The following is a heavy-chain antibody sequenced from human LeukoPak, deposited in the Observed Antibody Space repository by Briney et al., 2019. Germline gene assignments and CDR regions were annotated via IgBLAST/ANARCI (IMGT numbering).Heavy chain of an antibody. CDR2: IKQDGSEK. J-gene: IGHJ4*02. D-gene: IGHD1-1*01. Sequence: GGSLRLSCAASGFNFNLFWMAWVRQAPGKGLQWVANIKQDGSEKYYVDSVKGRFTISRDDAKKTLYLQMNSLRAEDTAVYYCARGWNGFDYWGQGTLVTVSS. V-gene: IGHV3-7*05. CDR3: ARGWNGFDY. CDR1: GFNFNLFW.